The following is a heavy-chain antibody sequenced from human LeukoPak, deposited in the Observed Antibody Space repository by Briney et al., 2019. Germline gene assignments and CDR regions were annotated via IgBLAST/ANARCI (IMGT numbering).Heavy chain of an antibody. CDR2: INPSGGST. CDR1: GYTFTSYY. D-gene: IGHD2/OR15-2a*01. J-gene: IGHJ6*02. Sequence: GASVKVSCKASGYTFTSYYMHWVRQAPGQGLEWMGIINPSGGSTSYAQKFQGRVTMTRDTSTSTVYMELSSLGSEDTAVYYRARDEVYGSYYYGMDVWGQGTTVTVSS. CDR3: ARDEVYGSYYYGMDV. V-gene: IGHV1-46*01.